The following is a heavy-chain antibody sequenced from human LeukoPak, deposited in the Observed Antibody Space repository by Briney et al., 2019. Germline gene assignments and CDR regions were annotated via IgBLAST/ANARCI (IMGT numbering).Heavy chain of an antibody. CDR1: GGSISSGGYS. CDR3: ARARYCSGGSCFHYFDY. Sequence: SETLSLTCAASGGSISSGGYSWSWIRQPPGKGLEWIGYIYHSGSTYYHPSLKSRVTISVDRSKNQFSLKLSSVTAADTAVYYCARARYCSGGSCFHYFDYWGQGTLVTVSS. CDR2: IYHSGST. D-gene: IGHD2-15*01. V-gene: IGHV4-30-2*01. J-gene: IGHJ4*02.